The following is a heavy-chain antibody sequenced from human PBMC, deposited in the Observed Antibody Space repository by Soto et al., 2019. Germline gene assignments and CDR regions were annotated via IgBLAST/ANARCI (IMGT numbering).Heavy chain of an antibody. CDR1: GFSFRTYW. CDR2: INNDGSST. J-gene: IGHJ6*04. V-gene: IGHV3-74*01. D-gene: IGHD7-27*01. CDR3: AMGTMDV. Sequence: EVQLVESGGGLVQPGGSLRLSCAASGFSFRTYWMQWARQAPGKGLEWVSRINNDGSSTDYADSVKGRFTISRDNAKDRLYLQMNSLRAEDTATYYCAMGTMDVWGTGTTVTVSS.